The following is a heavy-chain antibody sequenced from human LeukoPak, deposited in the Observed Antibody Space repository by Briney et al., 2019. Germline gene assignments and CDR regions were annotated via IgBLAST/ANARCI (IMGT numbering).Heavy chain of an antibody. CDR3: ARDRCSSTSCYLPDAFDI. V-gene: IGHV1-18*01. Sequence: LRASVKVSCKASGYTFTSYGISWVRQAPGQGLEWMGWISAYNGNTNYAQKLQGRVTMTTDTSTSTAYMELRSLRSDDTAVYYCARDRCSSTSCYLPDAFDIWGQGTMVTVSS. J-gene: IGHJ3*02. D-gene: IGHD2-2*01. CDR1: GYTFTSYG. CDR2: ISAYNGNT.